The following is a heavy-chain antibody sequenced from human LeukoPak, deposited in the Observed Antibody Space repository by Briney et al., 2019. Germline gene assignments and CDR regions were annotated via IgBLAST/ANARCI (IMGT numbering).Heavy chain of an antibody. CDR1: GFTFSDYD. CDR2: IGTAGDT. Sequence: GGSLGLSCAASGFTFSDYDMHWVRQATGKGLEWVSAIGTAGDTYYTGSVKGRFTISRENAKNSLYLQMNSLRAGDTAVYYCARVAKERVGGVYYFDYWGQGTMVTVSS. D-gene: IGHD1-1*01. J-gene: IGHJ4*02. CDR3: ARVAKERVGGVYYFDY. V-gene: IGHV3-13*01.